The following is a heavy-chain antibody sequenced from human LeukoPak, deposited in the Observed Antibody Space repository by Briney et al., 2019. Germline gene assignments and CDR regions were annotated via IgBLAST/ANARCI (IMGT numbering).Heavy chain of an antibody. J-gene: IGHJ4*02. CDR1: GFTSSSYA. D-gene: IGHD2-15*01. Sequence: PGRSLRLSCAASGFTSSSYAMHWVRQAPGKGLEWVAVISYDGSNKYYADSVKGRFTISRDNSKNTLYLQMNSLRAEDTAVYYCARDGRILGVVAATDFDYWGQGTLVTVSS. CDR2: ISYDGSNK. V-gene: IGHV3-30-3*01. CDR3: ARDGRILGVVAATDFDY.